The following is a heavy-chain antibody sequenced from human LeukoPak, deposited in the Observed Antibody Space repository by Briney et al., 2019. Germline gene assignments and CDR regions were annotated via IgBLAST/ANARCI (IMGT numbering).Heavy chain of an antibody. CDR3: ARDRNYYYYYMDV. J-gene: IGHJ6*03. CDR1: GFTFSSYT. Sequence: GGSLRLSCAASGFTFSSYTMNWVRQAPGKGPEWVSSITSSSSYIYYADSVKGRFTISRDNSKNTLYLQMNSLRAEDTAVYYCARDRNYYYYYMDVWGKGTTVTVSS. V-gene: IGHV3-21*01. CDR2: ITSSSSYI.